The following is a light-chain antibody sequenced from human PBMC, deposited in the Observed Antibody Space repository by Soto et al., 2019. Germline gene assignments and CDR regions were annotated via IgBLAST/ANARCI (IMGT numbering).Light chain of an antibody. CDR3: ISFTTSHIYV. CDR2: EVS. J-gene: IGLJ1*01. V-gene: IGLV2-14*01. CDR1: SNDVGSYDF. Sequence: QSVLTQPASVSGSPGQSITISCTGTSNDVGSYDFVSWYQQHPDKAPRLMIYEVSNRPSGVSDRFSGSKSGNTASLTISGLQAEDEAAYYCISFTTSHIYVLGHGTKVTV.